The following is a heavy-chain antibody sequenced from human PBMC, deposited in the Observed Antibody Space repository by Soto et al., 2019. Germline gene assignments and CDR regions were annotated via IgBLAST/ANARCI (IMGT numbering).Heavy chain of an antibody. Sequence: GGSLRLSCAASGFTFSSYAMHWVRQAPGKGLEWVAVISYDGSNKYYADSVKGRFTISRDNSKNTLYLQMNSLRAEDTAVYYCARDVERTQLGYYFDYWGQGTLVTVSS. CDR2: ISYDGSNK. CDR1: GFTFSSYA. CDR3: ARDVERTQLGYYFDY. V-gene: IGHV3-30-3*01. D-gene: IGHD1-1*01. J-gene: IGHJ4*02.